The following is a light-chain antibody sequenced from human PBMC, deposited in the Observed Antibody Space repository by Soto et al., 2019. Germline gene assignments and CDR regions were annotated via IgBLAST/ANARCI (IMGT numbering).Light chain of an antibody. CDR1: QTIDNN. Sequence: DIQMTQSPSSLSASVGDRVTVTCRASQTIDNNLNWYQQKPGKASRLLIYVAFSLQSGVPSRFSGSGSGTDFTLTISSLQPDDIATYFCQQSFSIPYTFGQGTILEIK. CDR3: QQSFSIPYT. J-gene: IGKJ2*01. CDR2: VAF. V-gene: IGKV1-39*01.